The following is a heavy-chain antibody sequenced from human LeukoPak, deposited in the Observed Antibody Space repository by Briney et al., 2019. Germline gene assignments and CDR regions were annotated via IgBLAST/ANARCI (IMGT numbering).Heavy chain of an antibody. J-gene: IGHJ4*02. Sequence: SETLSLTCTVSGGSISSHYWSWIRQPPGKGLEWIGYIYYSGSTNYNPSLKSRVTISVDTSKNQFSLKLSSVTAADTAVYYCARVGWLLGLDNWGQGTRVIVSS. CDR2: IYYSGST. CDR3: ARVGWLLGLDN. D-gene: IGHD3-22*01. CDR1: GGSISSHY. V-gene: IGHV4-59*11.